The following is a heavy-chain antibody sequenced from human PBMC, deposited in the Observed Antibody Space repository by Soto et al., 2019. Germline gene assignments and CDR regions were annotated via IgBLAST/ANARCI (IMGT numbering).Heavy chain of an antibody. CDR3: ARGSVGYDFWSGYPNWFDP. Sequence: SETLSLTCTVSGGSIISGDYYWRWIRQPPGKGLEWIGYIYYSGSTYYNPSLKSRVTISVDTSKNQFSLKLSSVTAADTAVYYCARGSVGYDFWSGYPNWFDPWGQGTLVTVSS. CDR2: IYYSGST. CDR1: GGSIISGDYY. V-gene: IGHV4-30-4*01. D-gene: IGHD3-3*01. J-gene: IGHJ5*02.